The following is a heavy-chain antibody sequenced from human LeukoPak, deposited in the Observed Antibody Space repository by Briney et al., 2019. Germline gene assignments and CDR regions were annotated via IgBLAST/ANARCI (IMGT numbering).Heavy chain of an antibody. CDR2: IKGDGSST. CDR3: AREALNCSSSSCQRATFDY. Sequence: PGGSLRLSCATSGFTFSNYWVHWVRQVPGKGLVWVSRIKGDGSSTRNADSVKGRFTISRDNAKNTLYLQMNSLRVEDTAVYYCAREALNCSSSSCQRATFDYWGQGTLVTVSS. D-gene: IGHD2-2*01. V-gene: IGHV3-74*01. CDR1: GFTFSNYW. J-gene: IGHJ4*02.